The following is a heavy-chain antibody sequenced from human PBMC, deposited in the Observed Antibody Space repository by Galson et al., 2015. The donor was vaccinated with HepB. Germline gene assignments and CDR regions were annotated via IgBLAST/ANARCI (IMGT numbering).Heavy chain of an antibody. J-gene: IGHJ4*02. CDR2: ISAYNGNT. Sequence: SGKVSCKASGYTFTSYGISWVRQAPGQGLEWMGWISAYNGNTNYAQKLQGRVTMTTDTSTSTAYMELRSLRSYDTAVYYCARDFRWWELVPLSYFDYWGQGTLVTVSS. CDR3: ARDFRWWELVPLSYFDY. D-gene: IGHD1-26*01. CDR1: GYTFTSYG. V-gene: IGHV1-18*01.